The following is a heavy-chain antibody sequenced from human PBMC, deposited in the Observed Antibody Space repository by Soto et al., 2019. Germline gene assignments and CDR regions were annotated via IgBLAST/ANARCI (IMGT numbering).Heavy chain of an antibody. Sequence: GGSLRLSCAASGFTFSSYAMSWVRQAPGKGLEWVSAISGSGGSTYYADSVKGRFTISRDNSKNTLYLQMNSLRAEDTAVYYCARPECSGGSCFDYYNGYAVWGQGTTVTVSS. D-gene: IGHD2-15*01. V-gene: IGHV3-23*01. J-gene: IGHJ6*01. CDR1: GFTFSSYA. CDR2: ISGSGGST. CDR3: ARPECSGGSCFDYYNGYAV.